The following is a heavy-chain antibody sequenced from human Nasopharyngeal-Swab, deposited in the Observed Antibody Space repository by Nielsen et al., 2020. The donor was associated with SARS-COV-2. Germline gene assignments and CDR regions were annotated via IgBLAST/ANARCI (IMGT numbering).Heavy chain of an antibody. CDR2: IYYSGST. J-gene: IGHJ3*02. D-gene: IGHD6-13*01. CDR1: GGSISSYY. V-gene: IGHV4-59*01. Sequence: ESLRLSCTVSGGSISSYYWSWIRQPPGKGLEWIGYIYYSGSTNYNPSLKSRVTISVDTSKNQFSLKLSSVTAADTAVYYCARAPYSSSWYWNAFDIWGQGTMVTVSS. CDR3: ARAPYSSSWYWNAFDI.